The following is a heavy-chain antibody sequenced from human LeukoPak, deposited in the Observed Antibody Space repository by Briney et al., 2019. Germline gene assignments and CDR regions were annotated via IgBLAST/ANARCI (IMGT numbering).Heavy chain of an antibody. CDR1: GFTFSSYS. Sequence: GGSLRLSCAASGFTFSSYSMNWVRQAPGKGLEWISYISSSSSTIYYAESVKGRFTISRDNAKNSLYLQMNSLRAEDTAVYYCARSATHSGSPFGYFVYWGQGTLVTVSS. CDR2: ISSSSSTI. V-gene: IGHV3-48*04. CDR3: ARSATHSGSPFGYFVY. J-gene: IGHJ4*02. D-gene: IGHD1-26*01.